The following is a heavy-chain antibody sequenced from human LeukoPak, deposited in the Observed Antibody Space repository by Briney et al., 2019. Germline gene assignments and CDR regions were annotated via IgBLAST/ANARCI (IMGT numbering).Heavy chain of an antibody. Sequence: GGSLRLSCAASGFTFDDYAMSGVPQAPGKGLGWVSGISCRGGSRDYAYSVKGRFSISRDNAKNSLYLQMNSLGAEDTALYYCARVGRLRLGELSLLGYPDAFDIWGQGTMVTVSS. D-gene: IGHD3-16*02. CDR3: ARVGRLRLGELSLLGYPDAFDI. CDR2: ISCRGGSR. J-gene: IGHJ3*02. CDR1: GFTFDDYA. V-gene: IGHV3-20*04.